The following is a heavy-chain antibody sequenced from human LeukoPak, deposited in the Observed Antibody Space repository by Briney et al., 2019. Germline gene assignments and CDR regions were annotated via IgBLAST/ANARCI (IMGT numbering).Heavy chain of an antibody. D-gene: IGHD3-9*01. CDR3: ARGPEGFDWLPRVDP. J-gene: IGHJ5*02. CDR1: GYTFTSYG. CDR2: ISAYNGNT. Sequence: GASVKVSCKASGYTFTSYGISWVRLAPGQGLEWMGWISAYNGNTNYAQKLQGRVTMTTDTSTSTAYMELRSLRSDDTAVYYCARGPEGFDWLPRVDPWGQGTLVTVSS. V-gene: IGHV1-18*04.